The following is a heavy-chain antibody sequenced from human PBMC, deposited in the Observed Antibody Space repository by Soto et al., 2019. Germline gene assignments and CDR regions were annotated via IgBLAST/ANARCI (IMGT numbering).Heavy chain of an antibody. CDR1: AASFSKYY. V-gene: IGHV4-59*01. CDR2: IYFNGNT. Sequence: SETLSLTCTVSAASFSKYYWTWIRQPPGKGLEWIGYIYFNGNTKYNPPLEGRLTISIDTSKKEFSLKLTSVTAADAAVYYCASVTFGGIVLAHWGQGTLVTVSS. D-gene: IGHD3-16*01. J-gene: IGHJ4*02. CDR3: ASVTFGGIVLAH.